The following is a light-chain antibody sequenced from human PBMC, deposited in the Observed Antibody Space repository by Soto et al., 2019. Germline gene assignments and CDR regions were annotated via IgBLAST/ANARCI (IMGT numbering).Light chain of an antibody. CDR2: KSS. CDR3: QQYDNYWRT. J-gene: IGKJ1*01. Sequence: DIHMTQSPSTLSASVGDRVTITCRASHNISSWLAWYQQTPGKAPKLLIYKSSILECGVPSRFSGSGSGTGFTLTISMLKPDDFATYYCQQYDNYWRTFGEGTKVEIK. V-gene: IGKV1-5*03. CDR1: HNISSW.